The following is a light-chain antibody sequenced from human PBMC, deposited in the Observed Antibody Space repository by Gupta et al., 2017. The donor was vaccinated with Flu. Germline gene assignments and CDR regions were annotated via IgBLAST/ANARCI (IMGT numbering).Light chain of an antibody. CDR2: KAS. V-gene: IGKV1-5*03. CDR3: QQEDDCPWT. J-gene: IGKJ1*01. Sequence: PSTLSASLGDRVTITCRASQSISDWLTWYQQKPGTAPKLLIYKASTLESGVPSRFSGSGSGTEFTLTINNRQPDDFATYFCQQEDDCPWTFGQGTKVEIK. CDR1: QSISDW.